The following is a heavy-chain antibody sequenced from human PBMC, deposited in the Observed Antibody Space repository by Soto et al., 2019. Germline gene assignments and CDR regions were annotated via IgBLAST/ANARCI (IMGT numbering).Heavy chain of an antibody. D-gene: IGHD3-9*01. CDR2: IFYSGST. J-gene: IGHJ4*02. CDR1: GGSISSYY. V-gene: IGHV4-59*01. CDR3: ARSVRYFDWPIPLDY. Sequence: SETLSLTSTVSGGSISSYYWGWIRQPPGKGLEWIGYIFYSGSTNYNPSLEGRVTISVDTSKNQFSLKVSSVTAADTAVYYCARSVRYFDWPIPLDYWGQGTLVTVSS.